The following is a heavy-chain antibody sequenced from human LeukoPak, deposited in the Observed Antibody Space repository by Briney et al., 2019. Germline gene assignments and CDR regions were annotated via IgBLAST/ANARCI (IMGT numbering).Heavy chain of an antibody. CDR2: MSGSGVNT. J-gene: IGHJ4*02. D-gene: IGHD3-22*01. CDR3: AKGPLDYYYDSSGYYDY. CDR1: GFTFSSYG. Sequence: GGSLRLSCAASGFTFSSYGMSWVRQAPGKGLEWVSGMSGSGVNTDYADSVKGRFTISRDNSKNTLYLQMNSLRAEDTAVYYCAKGPLDYYYDSSGYYDYWGQGTLVTVSS. V-gene: IGHV3-23*01.